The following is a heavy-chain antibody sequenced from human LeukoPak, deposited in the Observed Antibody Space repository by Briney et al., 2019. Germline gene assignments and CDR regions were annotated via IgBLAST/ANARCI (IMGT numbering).Heavy chain of an antibody. Sequence: PSETLSLTCTVSGGSISSGGYDWSWIRQHPGKGLEWIGYIYYSGSTYYNPSLKSRVTISVDTSKNQFSLKLSSVTAADTAVYYCARATTRPLSGYFDLWGRGTLVTVSS. CDR1: GGSISSGGYD. V-gene: IGHV4-31*03. J-gene: IGHJ2*01. CDR3: ARATTRPLSGYFDL. CDR2: IYYSGST. D-gene: IGHD1-7*01.